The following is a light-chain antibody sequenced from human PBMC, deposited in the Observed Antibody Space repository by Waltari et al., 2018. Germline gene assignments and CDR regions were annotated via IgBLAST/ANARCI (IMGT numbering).Light chain of an antibody. V-gene: IGKV4-1*01. Sequence: DIVMTQSPESLAVSLGERATINCTSSQSVLDTSNNRNYLAWYQHKPGQPPRLLFYGASIREFGVPDRFRGSGSGADFTLTISSLQAEDVAVYYCQQYYSTPHTFGRGTKLEIK. CDR3: QQYYSTPHT. J-gene: IGKJ2*01. CDR2: GAS. CDR1: QSVLDTSNNRNY.